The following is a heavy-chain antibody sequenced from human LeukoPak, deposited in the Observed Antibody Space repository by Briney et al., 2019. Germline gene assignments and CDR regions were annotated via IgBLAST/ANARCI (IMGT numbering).Heavy chain of an antibody. V-gene: IGHV5-51*01. CDR3: ASPHRPDYGGKLAFDI. CDR2: IYPGDSDT. D-gene: IGHD4-23*01. CDR1: GYSFTSHW. Sequence: AGEALKISCKGSGYSFTSHWIGWVRQMPGKGLEWIGSIYPGDSDTRYSPSFQGQVTISADKSISTAYLQWSSLKASDTAMYYCASPHRPDYGGKLAFDIWGQGTMVTVSS. J-gene: IGHJ3*02.